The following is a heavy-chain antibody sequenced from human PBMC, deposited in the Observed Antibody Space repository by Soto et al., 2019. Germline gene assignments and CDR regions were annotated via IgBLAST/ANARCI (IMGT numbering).Heavy chain of an antibody. D-gene: IGHD3-3*01. CDR2: IIPIFGST. Sequence: QVQLVQSGAEVRKPGSSVKVSCKASGGTFSNSAITWVRQAPGQGLEWVGGIIPIFGSTNYAQKFQGRVNITADESTSTADMELSSLTSEDTAVYYCARDGDLRSDFWSGPLGGGWFDPWGQGTLVTVSS. J-gene: IGHJ5*02. CDR3: ARDGDLRSDFWSGPLGGGWFDP. CDR1: GGTFSNSA. V-gene: IGHV1-69*12.